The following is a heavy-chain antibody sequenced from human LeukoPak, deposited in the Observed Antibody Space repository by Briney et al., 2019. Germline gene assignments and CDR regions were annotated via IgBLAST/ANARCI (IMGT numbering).Heavy chain of an antibody. Sequence: GGTLRLSCAASGFTFSTYGMSWVRQAPGKGLEWVSVIYSGGSTYYADSVKGRFTISRDNSKNTLYLQMNSLRAEDTAVYYCARDRGRQWPLIDYWGQGTLVTVSS. D-gene: IGHD3-10*01. CDR2: IYSGGST. CDR3: ARDRGRQWPLIDY. V-gene: IGHV3-53*01. J-gene: IGHJ4*02. CDR1: GFTFSTYG.